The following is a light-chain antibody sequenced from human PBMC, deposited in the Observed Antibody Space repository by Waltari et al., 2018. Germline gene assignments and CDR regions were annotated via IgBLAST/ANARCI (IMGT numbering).Light chain of an antibody. CDR3: MQARQTPYT. Sequence: EIVLTQSPGTLSLSPGEGATLSCRASQSVRNSNLGWYQQNPGQAPRLLIYSASTRATGIPDRFSGGASGTEFTLRISRVEAEDVGVYYCMQARQTPYTFGQGTKLEIK. J-gene: IGKJ2*01. CDR2: SAS. CDR1: QSVRNSN. V-gene: IGKV3-20*01.